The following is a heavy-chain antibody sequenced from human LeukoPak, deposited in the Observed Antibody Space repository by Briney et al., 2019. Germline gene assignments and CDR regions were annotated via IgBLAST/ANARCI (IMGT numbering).Heavy chain of an antibody. CDR1: GGSFSDYY. Sequence: SETLSLTCAVYGGSFSDYYWSWIRQPPGKGLEWIGEINHSGSTNYNPSLKSRVTISVDTSKNQFSLKLSSVTAADTAVYYCARGEVVVAASFDYWGQGTLVTVSS. CDR3: ARGEVVVAASFDY. CDR2: INHSGST. J-gene: IGHJ4*02. V-gene: IGHV4-34*01. D-gene: IGHD2-15*01.